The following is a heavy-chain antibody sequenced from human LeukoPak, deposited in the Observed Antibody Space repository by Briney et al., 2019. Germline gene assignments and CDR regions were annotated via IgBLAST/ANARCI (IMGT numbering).Heavy chain of an antibody. J-gene: IGHJ6*03. CDR3: ARPSDSSGYYYYYYMYV. D-gene: IGHD3-22*01. Sequence: SVKVSCKASGCTFNSYAISWVRQSPGQGLEWMGGIIHIFGTANYAQKFQGRVTITTDESTSTAYMELSSLRSEDTAVYYCARPSDSSGYYYYYYMYVWGKGTTVTVSS. V-gene: IGHV1-69*05. CDR1: GCTFNSYA. CDR2: IIHIFGTA.